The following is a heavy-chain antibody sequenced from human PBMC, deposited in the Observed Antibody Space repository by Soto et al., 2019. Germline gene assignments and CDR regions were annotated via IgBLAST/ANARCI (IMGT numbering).Heavy chain of an antibody. CDR1: GFTFSSYS. J-gene: IGHJ5*02. V-gene: IGHV3-21*01. Sequence: GGSLRLSCAASGFTFSSYSMNWVRQAPGKGLEWVSSISSSSSYIYYADSVKGRFTISRDNAKNSLYLQMNSLRAEDTAVYYCARGSGSYYNHWFDPWGQGTLVTV. CDR3: ARGSGSYYNHWFDP. D-gene: IGHD3-10*01. CDR2: ISSSSSYI.